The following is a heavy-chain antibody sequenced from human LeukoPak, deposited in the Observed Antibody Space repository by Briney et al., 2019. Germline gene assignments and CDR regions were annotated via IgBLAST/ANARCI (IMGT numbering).Heavy chain of an antibody. CDR2: ISPSGNYI. CDR3: ARDLSSSTSCYSY. CDR1: GFTFSSHS. J-gene: IGHJ4*02. V-gene: IGHV3-21*01. D-gene: IGHD2-2*01. Sequence: KPGGSLRLSCAASGFTFSSHSMNWVRQAPGKGLEWVSSISPSGNYIYYADSVEGRFTISRDNAENSLYLQMNSLRAEDTAVYYCARDLSSSTSCYSYWGQGTLVTVSS.